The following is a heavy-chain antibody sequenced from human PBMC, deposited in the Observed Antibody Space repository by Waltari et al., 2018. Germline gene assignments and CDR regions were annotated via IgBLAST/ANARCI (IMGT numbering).Heavy chain of an antibody. CDR1: GFTFDNYY. V-gene: IGHV3-30*18. CDR3: ANIHSGSFAFDI. D-gene: IGHD3-10*01. J-gene: IGHJ3*02. Sequence: QVRLVESGGGVVQPGRSLRLSCAASGFTFDNYYMHWVRQAPGRGLEGVALISYDGHSKTYTDSVKDRFTISRDNSKKMLYLQMTSLRPEDTAVYYCANIHSGSFAFDIWGQGTMVTVSS. CDR2: ISYDGHSK.